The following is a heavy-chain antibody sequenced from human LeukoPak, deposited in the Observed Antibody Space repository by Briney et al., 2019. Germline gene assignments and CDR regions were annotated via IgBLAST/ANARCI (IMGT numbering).Heavy chain of an antibody. V-gene: IGHV1-18*01. CDR1: GYTFTSYG. CDR2: ISAYNGNT. J-gene: IGHJ3*02. CDR3: ARDSKDGEVAFDI. Sequence: ASVKVSCKASGYTFTSYGISWVRQAPGQGLEWMGWISAYNGNTNYAQKFQGRVTMTRDTSTSTVYMELSSLRSEDTAVYYCARDSKDGEVAFDIWGQGTMVTVSS.